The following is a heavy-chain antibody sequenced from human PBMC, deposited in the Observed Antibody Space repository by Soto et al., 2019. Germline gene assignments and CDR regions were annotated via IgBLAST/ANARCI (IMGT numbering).Heavy chain of an antibody. CDR2: IIPSFGTA. Sequence: QVQLVQSGAEVKKPGSSVKVSCKASGGTFSSCAISWVRQAPGHVLEWMGGIIPSFGTANYAQKFQGRVTITADASTSTAYTELSSMRSEYTAVYYGARHVVAAGDYYGKGVWGQGTTVTVSS. CDR3: ARHVVAAGDYYGKGV. V-gene: IGHV1-69*12. CDR1: GGTFSSCA. J-gene: IGHJ6*02. D-gene: IGHD2-8*02.